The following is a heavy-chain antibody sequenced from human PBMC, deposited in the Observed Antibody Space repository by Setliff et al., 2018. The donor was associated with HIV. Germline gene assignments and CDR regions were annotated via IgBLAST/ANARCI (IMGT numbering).Heavy chain of an antibody. D-gene: IGHD6-19*01. V-gene: IGHV4-61*02. CDR3: TRQSPVAGSGAFDI. J-gene: IGHJ3*02. CDR2: IYTSGNTNYNPST. CDR1: GDSISSGGYY. Sequence: PSETLSLTCTVSGDSISSGGYYWSWIRQPAGQGLEWNGRIYTSGNTNYNPSTNYNPSLKSRIAISLETSRNQFSLRVTSVTATDTAVYYCTRQSPVAGSGAFDIWGQGTMVTVSS.